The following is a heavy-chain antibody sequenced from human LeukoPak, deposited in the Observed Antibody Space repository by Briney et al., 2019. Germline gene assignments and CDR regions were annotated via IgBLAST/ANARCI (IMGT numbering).Heavy chain of an antibody. CDR3: ARDLQYPPTGLNWFDP. J-gene: IGHJ5*02. Sequence: SQTLSLTCAISGDSVSSNSAAWNWIRQSPSRGLEWLGRTYCRSKWYNDYAVSVKSRITINPDTSKNQFSLQLNSVTPEDTAVYYCARDLQYPPTGLNWFDPWGQGTLVTVSS. CDR1: GDSVSSNSAA. D-gene: IGHD2-2*01. V-gene: IGHV6-1*01. CDR2: TYCRSKWYN.